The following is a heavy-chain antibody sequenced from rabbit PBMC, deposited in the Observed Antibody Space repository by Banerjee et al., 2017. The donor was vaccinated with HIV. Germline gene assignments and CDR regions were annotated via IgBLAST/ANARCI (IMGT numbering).Heavy chain of an antibody. Sequence: QQQLEESGGGLVKPGGTLTLTCKASGIDFSSYYRMCWVRQAPGKGLEWIGCIYTVSSGITYYASWAKGRFTISKTSSTTVTLQMTSLTAADTATYFCARDGAGSTDYTYFDLWGPGTLVTVS. J-gene: IGHJ4*01. V-gene: IGHV1S45*01. CDR3: ARDGAGSTDYTYFDL. D-gene: IGHD8-1*01. CDR2: IYTVSSGIT. CDR1: GIDFSSYYR.